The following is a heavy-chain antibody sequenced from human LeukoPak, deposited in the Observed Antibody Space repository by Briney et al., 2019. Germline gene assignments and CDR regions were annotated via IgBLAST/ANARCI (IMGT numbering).Heavy chain of an antibody. CDR2: IIPIFGTT. CDR1: GGTFSSYA. V-gene: IGHV1-69*13. Sequence: SXXVSCKASGGTFSSYAISWVRQAPGQGLEWMGGIIPIFGTTNYAQKFQGRVTITAAESTSTAYMELSSLRSEDTAVYYCARDKGEYYYDSSGYRDAFDIWGQGTMVTVSS. D-gene: IGHD3-22*01. CDR3: ARDKGEYYYDSSGYRDAFDI. J-gene: IGHJ3*02.